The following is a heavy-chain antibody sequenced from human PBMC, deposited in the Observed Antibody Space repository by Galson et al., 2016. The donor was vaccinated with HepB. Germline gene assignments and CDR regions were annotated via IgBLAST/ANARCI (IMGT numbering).Heavy chain of an antibody. CDR3: AKHSDQLLSPLPV. D-gene: IGHD4-23*01. CDR2: VDPRDSDT. CDR1: TDTFNDHW. Sequence: QSGAEVKKPGESLKISCKGSTDTFNDHWIAWVRQMPGKGLEWMGIVDPRDSDTRYSPSLQGQVTISVDRSNTTAYLHWRSLKASDTAIYYCAKHSDQLLSPLPVWGQGTMVTVSS. V-gene: IGHV5-51*01. J-gene: IGHJ3*01.